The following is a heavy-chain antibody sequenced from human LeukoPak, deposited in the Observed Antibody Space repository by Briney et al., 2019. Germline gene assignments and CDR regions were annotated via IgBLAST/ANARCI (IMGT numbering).Heavy chain of an antibody. Sequence: SETLPLTCTVSGGSISSYYWSWIRQPPGKGLEWIGYIYYSGSTNYNPSLKSRVTISVDTSKNQFSLKLSSVTAADTAVYYCARDIGTAIEPQYYFDYWGQGTLVTVSS. J-gene: IGHJ4*02. CDR1: GGSISSYY. CDR2: IYYSGST. CDR3: ARDIGTAIEPQYYFDY. D-gene: IGHD2-21*02. V-gene: IGHV4-59*01.